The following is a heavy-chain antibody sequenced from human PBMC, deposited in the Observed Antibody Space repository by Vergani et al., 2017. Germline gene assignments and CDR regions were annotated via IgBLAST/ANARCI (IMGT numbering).Heavy chain of an antibody. CDR3: ARWEMATKWGY. Sequence: QVQLQESGPGLVKPSETLSLPCAVSGYSISSGYYWGWILQPPGKGLEWIGSIYHSGSTYYNPSLKSRVTISVDTSKNQFSLKLSSVTAADTAVYYCARWEMATKWGYWGQGTLVTVSS. J-gene: IGHJ4*02. D-gene: IGHD5-24*01. V-gene: IGHV4-38-2*01. CDR2: IYHSGST. CDR1: GYSISSGYY.